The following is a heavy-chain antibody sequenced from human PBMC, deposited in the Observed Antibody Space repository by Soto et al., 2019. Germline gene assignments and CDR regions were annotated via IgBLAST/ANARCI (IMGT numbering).Heavy chain of an antibody. J-gene: IGHJ5*02. CDR3: ARVVVGANYNWFDP. Sequence: VQLVQSGAEVKKPGASVKVSCNASGYSFTSYGITWVRQAPGQGLEWMGWISTNNGNTNYAQNLQGRVTMTTDTSTSTAYMELRSLRSDDTAVYYCARVVVGANYNWFDPWGQGTQVTVSS. V-gene: IGHV1-18*01. D-gene: IGHD2-15*01. CDR1: GYSFTSYG. CDR2: ISTNNGNT.